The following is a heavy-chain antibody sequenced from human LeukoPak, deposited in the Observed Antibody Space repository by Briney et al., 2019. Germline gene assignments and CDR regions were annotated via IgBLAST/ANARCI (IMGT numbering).Heavy chain of an antibody. J-gene: IGHJ5*02. V-gene: IGHV4-39*07. CDR3: ARVHPGGIDP. CDR1: GGSISSSSYY. CDR2: IYYSGST. Sequence: SETLSLTCTVSGGSISSSSYYWGWIRQPPGKGLEWIGSIYYSGSTYYNPSLKSRVTISVDTSKNQFSLKLSSVTAADTAVYYCARVHPGGIDPWGQGTLVTVSS. D-gene: IGHD3-16*01.